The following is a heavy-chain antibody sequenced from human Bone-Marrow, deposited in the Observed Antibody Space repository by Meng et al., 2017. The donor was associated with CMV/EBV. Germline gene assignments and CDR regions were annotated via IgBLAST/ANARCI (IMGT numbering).Heavy chain of an antibody. Sequence: ASVKVSCKASGYTFTGDYMHWVRQAPGQGLEWMGWINPNSGGTNYAQKFQGRVTMTRDTSISTAYMELSRLRSDDTAVYYCARDLGNMVRGGSSDYWGQGTRVTVSS. CDR1: GYTFTGDY. CDR3: ARDLGNMVRGGSSDY. V-gene: IGHV1-2*02. CDR2: INPNSGGT. J-gene: IGHJ4*02. D-gene: IGHD3-10*01.